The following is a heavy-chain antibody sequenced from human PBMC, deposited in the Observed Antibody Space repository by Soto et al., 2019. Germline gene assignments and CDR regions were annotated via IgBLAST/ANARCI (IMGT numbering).Heavy chain of an antibody. V-gene: IGHV4-31*03. CDR3: ARVPMVRGANGPTDAFDI. CDR2: IYYSGST. D-gene: IGHD3-10*01. CDR1: GGSISSGGYY. Sequence: SETLSLTCTVSGGSISSGGYYWSWIRQHPGKGLEWIGYIYYSGSTYYNPSLKSRVTISVDTSKNQFSLKLSSVTAADTAVYYCARVPMVRGANGPTDAFDIWGQGTMVTVSS. J-gene: IGHJ3*02.